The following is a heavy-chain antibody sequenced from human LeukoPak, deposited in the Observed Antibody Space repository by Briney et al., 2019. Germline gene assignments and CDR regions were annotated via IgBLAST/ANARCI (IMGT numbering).Heavy chain of an antibody. CDR1: GGSISSSSYY. J-gene: IGHJ5*02. CDR3: ARDGFVTMAQEWFDP. V-gene: IGHV4-39*07. CDR2: IYYSGST. D-gene: IGHD3-10*01. Sequence: SETLSLTCTVSGGSISSSSYYWGWIRQPPGKGLEWIGSIYYSGSTYYNPSLKSRVTISVDTSKNQFSLKLSSVTAADTAVYYCARDGFVTMAQEWFDPWGQGTLVTVSS.